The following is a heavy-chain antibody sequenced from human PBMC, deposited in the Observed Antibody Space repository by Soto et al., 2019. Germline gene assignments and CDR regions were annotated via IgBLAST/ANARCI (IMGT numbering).Heavy chain of an antibody. Sequence: GESLKLYWKGSCLRFTKYTVGWVRQIPGKGLEWMGIIHPGDSDTRYSPAFQGQVSISADKSISTAYLQWSSLKAWDTAMYYCTLCYGDSCYYYNGMDVWGQGTTVTVSS. CDR2: IHPGDSDT. CDR3: TLCYGDSCYYYNGMDV. J-gene: IGHJ6*02. D-gene: IGHD4-17*01. CDR1: CLRFTKYT. V-gene: IGHV5-51*01.